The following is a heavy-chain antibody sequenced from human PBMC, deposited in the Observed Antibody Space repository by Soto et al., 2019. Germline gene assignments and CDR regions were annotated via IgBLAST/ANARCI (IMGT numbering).Heavy chain of an antibody. CDR3: ARMNVDSYQFYYAMDV. J-gene: IGHJ6*02. V-gene: IGHV2-26*01. CDR2: IFSDNER. Sequence: SGPTLVNPAETLTLTCTVSGFSLTTGKMGVSWIRQPPGKALEWLAHIFSDNERSYSTSLQGRLTISKDTSGSQVVLSMTNVDPVDTATYYCARMNVDSYQFYYAMDVWGQGTTVTVSS. CDR1: GFSLTTGKMG. D-gene: IGHD4-17*01.